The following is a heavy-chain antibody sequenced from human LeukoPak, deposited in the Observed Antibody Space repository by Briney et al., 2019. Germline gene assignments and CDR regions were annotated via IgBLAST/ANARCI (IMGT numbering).Heavy chain of an antibody. CDR1: GYTFTSYG. CDR2: ISAYNGNT. J-gene: IGHJ4*02. Sequence: ASVKVSCKASGYTFTSYGISWVRQAPGQGLEWMGWISAYNGNTNYAQKLQGRVTMTTDTSTSTAYMELRSLRSDDTAVYYCAGYCSSTSCPAPRSFDYWGQGTLVTVSS. V-gene: IGHV1-18*01. CDR3: AGYCSSTSCPAPRSFDY. D-gene: IGHD2-2*03.